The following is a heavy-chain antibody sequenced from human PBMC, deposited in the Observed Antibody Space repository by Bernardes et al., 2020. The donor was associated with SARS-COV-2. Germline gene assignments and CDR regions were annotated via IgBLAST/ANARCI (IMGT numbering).Heavy chain of an antibody. CDR1: GFTFRNSL. Sequence: GGSLRLSCVASGFTFRNSLFSWFRQAPGPGLEWVSSLSGAGMYLYYGDSVRGRFTTSRDNTRTSVFLQMESLRAEDTAVYYCARDVGGTDWRFGFDVWGPGTMVHVYS. CDR3: ARDVGGTDWRFGFDV. V-gene: IGHV3-21*01. D-gene: IGHD3-9*01. J-gene: IGHJ3*01. CDR2: LSGAGMYL.